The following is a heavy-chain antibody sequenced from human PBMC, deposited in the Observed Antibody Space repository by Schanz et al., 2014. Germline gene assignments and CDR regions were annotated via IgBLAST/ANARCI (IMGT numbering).Heavy chain of an antibody. CDR2: IYSRGSS. CDR3: ARDTTWRLDL. V-gene: IGHV4-61*02. D-gene: IGHD1-1*01. Sequence: QVQLQESGPGLVKPSQTLSLTCTVSGGSISSATYYWSWVRQPAGKGLEWIGRIYSRGSSTYNPSLKSRVPIPLDTSKTQFSLTLTSLTAADTAVYYCARDTTWRLDLWGRGTLVTVSS. CDR1: GGSISSATYY. J-gene: IGHJ2*01.